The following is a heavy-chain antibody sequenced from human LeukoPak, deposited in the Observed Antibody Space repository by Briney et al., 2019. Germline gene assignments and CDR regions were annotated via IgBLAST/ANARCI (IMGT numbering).Heavy chain of an antibody. CDR2: IRYDGSNK. D-gene: IGHD5-12*01. CDR3: AKDFGRVVAFFDY. V-gene: IGHV3-30*02. CDR1: GFTFSSYG. Sequence: GGSLRLSCAASGFTFSSYGMHWVRQAPGKGLEWVAFIRYDGSNKYYADSVKGRFTISRDNSKNTLYLQMNSLRAEDTAVYYCAKDFGRVVAFFDYWGQGTLVTVSS. J-gene: IGHJ4*02.